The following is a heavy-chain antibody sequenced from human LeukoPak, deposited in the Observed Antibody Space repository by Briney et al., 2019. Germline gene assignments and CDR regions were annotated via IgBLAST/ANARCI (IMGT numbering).Heavy chain of an antibody. CDR3: ASHSAEYDILTGYHSYNSFDP. CDR2: ISSSSSYI. Sequence: GGSLRLSCAASGFTFSSYSMNWVRQAPGKGLEWVSSISSSSSYIYYADSVKGRFTISRDNAKNSLYLQMNSLRAEDTAVYYCASHSAEYDILTGYHSYNSFDPWGQGILVTVSS. J-gene: IGHJ5*02. V-gene: IGHV3-21*01. CDR1: GFTFSSYS. D-gene: IGHD3-9*01.